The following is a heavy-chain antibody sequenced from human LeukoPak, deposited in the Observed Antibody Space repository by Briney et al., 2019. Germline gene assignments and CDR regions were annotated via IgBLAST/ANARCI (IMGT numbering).Heavy chain of an antibody. Sequence: SETLSLTCADYGGSFSDYDWSWIRQPPGKGLEWIGEINHSGSTKYNPSLKSRVTISQDSSKNQFYLELTSVTAADTAVFFCAREEFGTACFDSWGQGTLVTVSS. V-gene: IGHV4-34*01. D-gene: IGHD1-7*01. CDR1: GGSFSDYD. J-gene: IGHJ4*02. CDR2: INHSGST. CDR3: AREEFGTACFDS.